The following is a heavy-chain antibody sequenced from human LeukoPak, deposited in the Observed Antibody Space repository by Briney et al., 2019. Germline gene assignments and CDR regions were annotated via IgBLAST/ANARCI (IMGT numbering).Heavy chain of an antibody. J-gene: IGHJ4*02. CDR2: ISGCGGNT. V-gene: IGHV3-23*01. CDR1: GFAFSGFA. CDR3: ARGRGGDYVPSRFDY. Sequence: GGSLRLSCSASGFAFSGFAMGWVRQAPGQGLEWVSSISGCGGNTYYADSVEGRFTISIDKSKSTLFLQMNSLRAEDTALYYCARGRGGDYVPSRFDYWGQGILVTVSS. D-gene: IGHD4-17*01.